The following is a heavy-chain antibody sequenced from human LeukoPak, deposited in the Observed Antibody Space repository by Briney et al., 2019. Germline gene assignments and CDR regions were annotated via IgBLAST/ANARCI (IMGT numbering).Heavy chain of an antibody. V-gene: IGHV4-39*01. CDR1: GGSISSSSYY. D-gene: IGHD2-2*01. J-gene: IGHJ4*02. CDR3: ARHPGDIVVVPAASFIDY. CDR2: FYYSGNT. Sequence: PSETLSLTCTVSGGSISSSSYYWGWIRQPPGKGLEWIGNFYYSGNTYYNPSLKSRVTISVDTSKTQFSLGLSSVTAADTAVYYCARHPGDIVVVPAASFIDYWGQGTLVTVSS.